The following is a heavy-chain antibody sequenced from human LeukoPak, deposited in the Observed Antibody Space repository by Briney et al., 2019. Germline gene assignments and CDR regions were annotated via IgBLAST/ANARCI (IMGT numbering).Heavy chain of an antibody. V-gene: IGHV3-33*01. D-gene: IGHD3-16*01. CDR1: GFTFRTYA. Sequence: GGSLSLSCAASGFTFRTYAMHWVRQAPGKGLEWVAVIWYDGSNKYYADSVKGRFTISRDNSKNTLDLQMNSLRAEDTAVYYCARDNYGSDYWGQGTLVTVSS. J-gene: IGHJ4*02. CDR3: ARDNYGSDY. CDR2: IWYDGSNK.